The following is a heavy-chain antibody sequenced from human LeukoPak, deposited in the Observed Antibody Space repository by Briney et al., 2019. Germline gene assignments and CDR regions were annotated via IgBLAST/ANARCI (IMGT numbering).Heavy chain of an antibody. D-gene: IGHD7-27*01. J-gene: IGHJ4*02. CDR3: ARESITGDRDFDY. V-gene: IGHV3-48*01. Sequence: GGSLRLSCAASGFTFSSYSMNWVRQAPGKGLEWVSYICSRSNTIYYADSVKGRFTFSRDNAKNSLYLQMNILRADDTALYYCARESITGDRDFDYWGQGTLVTASS. CDR2: ICSRSNTI. CDR1: GFTFSSYS.